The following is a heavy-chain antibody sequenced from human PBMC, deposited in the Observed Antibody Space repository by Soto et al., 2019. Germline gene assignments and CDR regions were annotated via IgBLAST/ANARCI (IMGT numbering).Heavy chain of an antibody. CDR3: ARRIIALEIFDY. J-gene: IGHJ4*02. Sequence: QVQLQESGPGLVKPSETLSLTCTVSGGSMTSYYWSWIRQPPGKGLEWIGFIYYTGNTKYNASLKTRVTISVDTSQNLFSLKLKSVTAADTAVYYCARRIIALEIFDYWGQGTVVTVSS. CDR1: GGSMTSYY. V-gene: IGHV4-59*08. D-gene: IGHD3-10*01. CDR2: IYYTGNT.